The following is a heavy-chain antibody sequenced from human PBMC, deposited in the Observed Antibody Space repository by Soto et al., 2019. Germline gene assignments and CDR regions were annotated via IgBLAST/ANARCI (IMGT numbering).Heavy chain of an antibody. Sequence: PSQTLSLTCAISGDSVSSNSAAWNWIRQSPSRGLEWLGRTYYRSKWYNDYAVSVKSRITINPDTSKNQFSLQLNSVTPEDTAVYYCARETYYDFWSGYYEHYYWGQGTLVTVSS. CDR2: TYYRSKWYN. CDR3: ARETYYDFWSGYYEHYY. D-gene: IGHD3-3*01. CDR1: GDSVSSNSAA. V-gene: IGHV6-1*01. J-gene: IGHJ4*02.